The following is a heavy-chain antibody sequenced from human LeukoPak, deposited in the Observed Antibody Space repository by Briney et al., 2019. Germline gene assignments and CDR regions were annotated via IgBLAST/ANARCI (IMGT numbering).Heavy chain of an antibody. D-gene: IGHD3-22*01. V-gene: IGHV3-66*02. J-gene: IGHJ4*02. CDR1: GFTVSTNY. Sequence: GGSLRLSCAASGFTVSTNYMSWVRQAPGKGLEWVSAISSGGTPYYADSVKGRFTISRDNSENTLYLQMHSLRAEDTAVYYCARVPGYYYDSSGYFGYYFDYWGQGTLVTVSS. CDR3: ARVPGYYYDSSGYFGYYFDY. CDR2: ISSGGTP.